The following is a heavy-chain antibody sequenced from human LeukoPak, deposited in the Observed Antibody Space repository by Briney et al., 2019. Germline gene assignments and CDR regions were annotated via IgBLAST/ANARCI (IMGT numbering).Heavy chain of an antibody. V-gene: IGHV3-23*01. J-gene: IGHJ4*02. CDR1: GLTFSNSA. CDR2: ISVGSDVI. CDR3: AKSHVSTATGTGRYFDY. D-gene: IGHD3-9*01. Sequence: GGSLRLSCAVSGLTFSNSAMSWVRQAPGKGLDWVSAISVGSDVIYYADSVKGRFAISRDNSKHTVYLQMDSLRAEDTAVYYCAKSHVSTATGTGRYFDYWGQGTLVTVSS.